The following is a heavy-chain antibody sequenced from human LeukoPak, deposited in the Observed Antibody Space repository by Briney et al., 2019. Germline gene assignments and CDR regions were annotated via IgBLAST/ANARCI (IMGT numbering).Heavy chain of an antibody. J-gene: IGHJ4*02. V-gene: IGHV3-48*02. Sequence: GGSLRLSCAASGFTFSSFSMNWVRQAPGKGLGWVSYITSSSSSIYYADSVKGRFTISRDNAKNSLYLQMKSLRDEDTAVYYCARLVSSSSGDYFDYWGQGTLVTVSS. CDR1: GFTFSSFS. CDR3: ARLVSSSSGDYFDY. CDR2: ITSSSSSI. D-gene: IGHD6-6*01.